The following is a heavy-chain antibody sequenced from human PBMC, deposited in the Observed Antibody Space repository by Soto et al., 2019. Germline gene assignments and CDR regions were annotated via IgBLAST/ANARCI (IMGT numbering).Heavy chain of an antibody. CDR2: VYYSGST. J-gene: IGHJ4*02. V-gene: IGHV4-61*01. D-gene: IGHD2-15*01. CDR1: GGSVSSGSYY. CDR3: ASGYCSGGSCYVFDY. Sequence: SETLSLTCTVSGGSVSSGSYYWSWIRQPPGKGLEWIGYVYYSGSTNYNPSLKSRVTISVDTSKNQFSLKLSSVTAADTAVYYCASGYCSGGSCYVFDYWGQGTLVTVSS.